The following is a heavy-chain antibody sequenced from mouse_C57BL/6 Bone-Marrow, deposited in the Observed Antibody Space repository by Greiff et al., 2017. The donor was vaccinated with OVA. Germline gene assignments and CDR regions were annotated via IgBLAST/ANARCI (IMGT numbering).Heavy chain of an antibody. CDR2: INPNNGGT. V-gene: IGHV1-26*01. J-gene: IGHJ4*01. Sequence: EVKLMESGPELVKPGASVKISCKASGYTFTDYYMNWVKQSHGKSLEWIGDINPNNGGTSYNQKFKGKATLTVDKSSSTAYMELRSLTSEDSAVYYCARTTVVRNYYAMDYWGQGTSVTVSS. CDR1: GYTFTDYY. CDR3: ARTTVVRNYYAMDY. D-gene: IGHD1-1*01.